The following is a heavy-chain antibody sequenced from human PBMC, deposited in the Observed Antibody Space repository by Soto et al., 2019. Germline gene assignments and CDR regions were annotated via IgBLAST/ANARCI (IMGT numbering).Heavy chain of an antibody. D-gene: IGHD1-26*01. J-gene: IGHJ3*02. CDR3: ARTDSGAFDI. Sequence: PSETVSLTCTVSGGSISSYYWSWIRQPPGKGLEWIGYIYYSGSTNYNPSLKSRVTISVDTSKNQFSLKLSSVTAADTAVYYCARTDSGAFDIWGQGTMVTVSS. CDR2: IYYSGST. V-gene: IGHV4-59*01. CDR1: GGSISSYY.